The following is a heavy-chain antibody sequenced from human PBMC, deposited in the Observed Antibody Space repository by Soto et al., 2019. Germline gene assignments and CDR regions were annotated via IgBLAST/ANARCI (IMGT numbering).Heavy chain of an antibody. CDR2: IWYDGSNK. CDR1: GFTFSSYG. V-gene: IGHV3-33*01. CDR3: ARDPHLISSGWPGWDDAFDI. Sequence: QVQLVESGGGVVQPGRSLRLSCAASGFTFSSYGMHWVRQAPGKGLEWVAVIWYDGSNKYYADSVKGRFTISRDNSKNTLYLQMNSLRAEDTAVYYCARDPHLISSGWPGWDDAFDIWGQGTMVTVSS. J-gene: IGHJ3*02. D-gene: IGHD6-19*01.